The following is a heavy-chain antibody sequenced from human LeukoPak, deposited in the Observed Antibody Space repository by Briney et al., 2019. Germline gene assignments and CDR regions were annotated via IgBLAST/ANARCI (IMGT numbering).Heavy chain of an antibody. D-gene: IGHD2-15*01. CDR1: VGSISSSSYY. Sequence: SETLSLTCTVSVGSISSSSYYWGWIRQPPGKGMGWIGRIYYSGSTYYNASLKSRVAISVDTCKNQFYLKLSSVTAADTAVYYCASGVVVVAATRIDAFDIWGQGTMVTVSS. CDR3: ASGVVVVAATRIDAFDI. CDR2: IYYSGST. J-gene: IGHJ3*02. V-gene: IGHV4-39*01.